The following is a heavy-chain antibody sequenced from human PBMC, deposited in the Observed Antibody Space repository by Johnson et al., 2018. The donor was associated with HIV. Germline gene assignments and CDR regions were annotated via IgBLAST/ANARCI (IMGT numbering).Heavy chain of an antibody. V-gene: IGHV3-74*01. CDR2: INSDGSST. J-gene: IGHJ3*02. CDR1: GFTFSSYW. CDR3: AKDGGSYGGAFDI. Sequence: VQLVESGGGLVQPGGSLRLSCAASGFTFSSYWMHWVRQAPGKGLVWVSRINSDGSSTGYADSVKGRFTISRDNAKNSLYLQMNSLRAGDTAVYYCAKDGGSYGGAFDIWGQGTMVTVSS. D-gene: IGHD1-26*01.